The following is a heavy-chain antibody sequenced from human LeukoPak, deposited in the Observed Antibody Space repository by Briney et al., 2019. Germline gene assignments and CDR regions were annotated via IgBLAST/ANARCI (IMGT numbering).Heavy chain of an antibody. Sequence: PSETLSLTCTVSGGSISGYYWSWIRQPAGKGLEWIGRIYSTGNTNYNPSLRSRVTMSVDRSNNQFSLNLDSVTAADTAVYYCAKRYCSSTTCYDDRGAFDYWGQGTLVTVSS. CDR2: IYSTGNT. D-gene: IGHD2-2*01. CDR3: AKRYCSSTTCYDDRGAFDY. V-gene: IGHV4-4*07. J-gene: IGHJ4*02. CDR1: GGSISGYY.